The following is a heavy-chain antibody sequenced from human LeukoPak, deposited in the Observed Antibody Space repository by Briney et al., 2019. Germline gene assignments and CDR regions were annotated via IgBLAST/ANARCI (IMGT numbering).Heavy chain of an antibody. CDR1: GFTFSAYF. Sequence: PGGSLRLSCSASGFTFSAYFMHWVRQAPGKGLEWVSAIRDSGSSTHYADSVKGRFTTSRDNSKNTLFLQMNSLRAEDTAIYYCAKYGPQDSGSSHFDYWGQGALVTVSS. D-gene: IGHD1-26*01. J-gene: IGHJ4*02. CDR2: IRDSGSST. V-gene: IGHV3-23*01. CDR3: AKYGPQDSGSSHFDY.